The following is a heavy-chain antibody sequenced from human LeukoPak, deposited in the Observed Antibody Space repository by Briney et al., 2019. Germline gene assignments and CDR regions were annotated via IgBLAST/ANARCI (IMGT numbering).Heavy chain of an antibody. D-gene: IGHD3-10*01. CDR3: VREVRDAFDI. J-gene: IGHJ3*02. Sequence: GGSLRLSCAASGFTFSSYWMHWVRQAPGKGLVWVSRINSDGSNTNYADSVKGRFTISRDNAKNTVYLQMNSLRAEDTAVYYCVREVRDAFDIWGQGTMVTVSS. CDR1: GFTFSSYW. V-gene: IGHV3-74*01. CDR2: INSDGSNT.